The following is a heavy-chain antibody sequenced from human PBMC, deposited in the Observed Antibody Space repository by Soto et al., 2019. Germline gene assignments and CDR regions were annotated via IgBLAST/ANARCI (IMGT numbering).Heavy chain of an antibody. CDR2: IIPIFGTA. CDR1: GGTFSSYA. V-gene: IGHV1-69*13. CDR3: ARGALRPPFLYSSSWHCLYV. J-gene: IGHJ6*02. Sequence: AVKVSCKASGGTFSSYAISWVRQAPGQGLEWMGGIIPIFGTANYVQKFQGRVTITADESTSTAYMELSSLRSEDTAVYYCARGALRPPFLYSSSWHCLYVRG. D-gene: IGHD6-13*01.